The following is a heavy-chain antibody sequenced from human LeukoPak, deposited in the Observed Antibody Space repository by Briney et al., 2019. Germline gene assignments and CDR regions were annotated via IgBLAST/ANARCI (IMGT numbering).Heavy chain of an antibody. CDR2: ISAYNGNT. CDR1: GGTFSSYA. V-gene: IGHV1-18*01. J-gene: IGHJ4*02. D-gene: IGHD2-15*01. CDR3: ARDFGSACSGGSRYSGY. Sequence: GASVKVSCKASGGTFSSYAISWVRQAPGQGLEWMGWISAYNGNTNYAQKLQGRVTMTTDTSTSTAYMELRSLRSDDTAVYYCARDFGSACSGGSRYSGYWGQGTLVTVSS.